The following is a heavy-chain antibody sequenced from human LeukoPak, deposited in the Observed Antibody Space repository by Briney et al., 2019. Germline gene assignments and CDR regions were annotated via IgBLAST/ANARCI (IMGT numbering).Heavy chain of an antibody. V-gene: IGHV4-59*01. CDR1: GGSISSYY. D-gene: IGHD3-22*01. J-gene: IGHJ4*02. CDR2: IYYSGST. Sequence: SETLSLTCTVSGGSISSYYWSWIRQPPGKGLEWIGYIYYSGSTNYNPSLKSRVTISVDTSKNQFSLKLSSVTAADTAVYYCASMRTPYYYDSSGSSPYYFDYWGQGTLVTVSS. CDR3: ASMRTPYYYDSSGSSPYYFDY.